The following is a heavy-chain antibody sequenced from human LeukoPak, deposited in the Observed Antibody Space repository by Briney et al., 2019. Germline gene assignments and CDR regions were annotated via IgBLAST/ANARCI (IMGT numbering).Heavy chain of an antibody. J-gene: IGHJ3*02. D-gene: IGHD3-9*01. V-gene: IGHV3-15*01. Sequence: GGSLRLSCTASGFTFRNAGMNWVRQAPGKGLEWVARIKSKTDGGTTDYAAPVKGRFTISRDDSKNTLYLQMNSLKTEDTAVHYCTTELGLRYFDSDAFDIWGQGTMVTVSS. CDR1: GFTFRNAG. CDR3: TTELGLRYFDSDAFDI. CDR2: IKSKTDGGTT.